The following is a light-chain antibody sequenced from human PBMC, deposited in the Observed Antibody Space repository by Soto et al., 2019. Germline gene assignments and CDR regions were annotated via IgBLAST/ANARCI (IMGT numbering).Light chain of an antibody. Sequence: DIQMTQSPTSLSASVGDRVTITCRASQNINNYLNWYQHKPGKAPKVLIYNISTLQVGVPSRFTGSGSGTDFTLTIDGLQPEDSTTYYCQPSYSDVSFGGGTRVE. J-gene: IGKJ4*01. CDR2: NIS. V-gene: IGKV1-39*01. CDR1: QNINNY. CDR3: QPSYSDVS.